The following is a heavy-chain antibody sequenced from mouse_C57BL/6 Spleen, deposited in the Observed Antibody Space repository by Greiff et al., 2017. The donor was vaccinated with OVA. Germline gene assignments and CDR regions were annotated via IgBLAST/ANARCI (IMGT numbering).Heavy chain of an antibody. Sequence: VHVKQSGAELVKPGASVKLSCTASGFNIKDYYMHWVKQRTEQGLEWIGRIDPEDGETKYAPKFQGKATITADTSSNTAYLQLSSLTSEDTAVYYCARDCDYDLGTLGYWGQGTTLTVSS. V-gene: IGHV14-2*01. D-gene: IGHD2-4*01. CDR3: ARDCDYDLGTLGY. CDR1: GFNIKDYY. CDR2: IDPEDGET. J-gene: IGHJ2*01.